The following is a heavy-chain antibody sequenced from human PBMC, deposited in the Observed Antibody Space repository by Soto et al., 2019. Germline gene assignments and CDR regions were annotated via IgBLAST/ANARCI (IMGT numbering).Heavy chain of an antibody. J-gene: IGHJ5*02. Sequence: QVQLQESGPGLVKPSGTLSLTCAVSGGSISSSNWWSWVRQPPRKGLAWIGEIYHSGSTNYNPSLQSRVTISVDKSKNLFSLKLSSVTAADTAVYYCASWYSSGWVRTRWFDPWGQGTLVTVSS. CDR3: ASWYSSGWVRTRWFDP. CDR2: IYHSGST. D-gene: IGHD6-19*01. V-gene: IGHV4-4*02. CDR1: GGSISSSNW.